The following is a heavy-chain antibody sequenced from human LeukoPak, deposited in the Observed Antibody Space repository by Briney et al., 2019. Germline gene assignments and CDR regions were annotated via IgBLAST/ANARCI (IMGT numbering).Heavy chain of an antibody. CDR1: GYSFTSYW. CDR2: IYPGDFDT. J-gene: IGHJ4*02. Sequence: GESLKISCKGSGYSFTSYWIGWVRQMPGKGLEWMGIIYPGDFDTRYSPSFQGQVTISADKSISTAYLQWSSPKASDTAMYYCARTSTPSIAVAGYPFDYWGQGTLVTVSS. D-gene: IGHD6-19*01. V-gene: IGHV5-51*01. CDR3: ARTSTPSIAVAGYPFDY.